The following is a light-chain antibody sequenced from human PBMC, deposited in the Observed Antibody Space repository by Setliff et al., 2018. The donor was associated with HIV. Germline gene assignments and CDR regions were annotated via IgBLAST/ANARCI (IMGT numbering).Light chain of an antibody. Sequence: LTQPASVSGSPGQSITVSCTDIDPYNSVSWYQQLPGKAPKLILYEVSVRPSGISHRFAGSKSDNTASLTISGLEAEDEGSYYCSPYTSSGAPSYVFGTGTKVTVL. CDR2: EVS. V-gene: IGLV2-14*01. CDR3: SPYTSSGAPSYV. J-gene: IGLJ1*01. CDR1: IDPYNS.